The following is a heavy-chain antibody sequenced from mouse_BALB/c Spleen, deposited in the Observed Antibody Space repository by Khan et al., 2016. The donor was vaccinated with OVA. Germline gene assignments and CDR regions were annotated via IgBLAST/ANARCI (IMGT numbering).Heavy chain of an antibody. CDR3: ARPAYDGYYDY. V-gene: IGHV1S137*01. CDR2: ISTYSGNT. D-gene: IGHD2-3*01. J-gene: IGHJ2*01. CDR1: GYTFTDYA. Sequence: MQLQESGPELVRPGVSVKISCKGSGYTFTDYAMHWVKLSHAKSLQWIGLISTYSGNTNYNQNFKVKATMTVDKSSSTAYMELARLTSDDSAIYYCARPAYDGYYDYWGQGTTLTVSS.